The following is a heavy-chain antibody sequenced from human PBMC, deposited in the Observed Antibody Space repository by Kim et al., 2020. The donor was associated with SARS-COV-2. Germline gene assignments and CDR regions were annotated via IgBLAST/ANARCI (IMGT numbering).Heavy chain of an antibody. CDR3: ARAMYDSRGLLRGFDY. CDR1: GDTFTSYY. CDR2: INPSGGST. V-gene: IGHV1-46*01. D-gene: IGHD3-22*01. Sequence: ASVKVSCTAAGDTFTSYYVHWVRQAPGQGLEWMGVINPSGGSTVYAQKFQGRVTMTSDTSTTTVYMELSSLRSEDTAVYYCARAMYDSRGLLRGFDYWGQGTLVTVSS. J-gene: IGHJ4*02.